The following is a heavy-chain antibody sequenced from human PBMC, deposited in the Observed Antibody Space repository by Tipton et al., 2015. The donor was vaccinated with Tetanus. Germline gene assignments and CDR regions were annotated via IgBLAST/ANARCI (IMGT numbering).Heavy chain of an antibody. D-gene: IGHD6-6*01. CDR2: IYYSGST. CDR1: GGSISSGGYY. CDR3: ARDQARGARGWNYLDY. J-gene: IGHJ4*02. V-gene: IGHV4-31*03. Sequence: TLSLTCTVSGGSISSGGYYWSWIRQHPGKGLEWIGDIYYSGSTYYNPSLKSRVSISVDTSKNQFSLKLNSVTDADTAVYYCARDQARGARGWNYLDYWGQGTLVTVSS.